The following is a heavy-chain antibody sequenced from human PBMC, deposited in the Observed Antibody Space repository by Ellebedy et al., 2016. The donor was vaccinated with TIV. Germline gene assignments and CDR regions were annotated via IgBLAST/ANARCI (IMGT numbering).Heavy chain of an antibody. CDR2: VYYSGTT. CDR1: GGSVSSTRYY. J-gene: IGHJ4*02. V-gene: IGHV4-39*07. CDR3: ARGGASSKYFDY. Sequence: MPSETLSLTCSVSGGSVSSTRYYWAWIRQPPGKGLEYIGSVYYSGTTNYNPSLKSRVAISVDTSKNQFSLKLSSVTDADTAVYYCARGGASSKYFDYWGQGTLVTVSS.